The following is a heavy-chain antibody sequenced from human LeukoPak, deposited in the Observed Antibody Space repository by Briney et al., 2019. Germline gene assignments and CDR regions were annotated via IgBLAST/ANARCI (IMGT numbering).Heavy chain of an antibody. CDR1: GYTFTGYY. V-gene: IGHV1-2*02. CDR2: INPNSGGT. J-gene: IGHJ4*02. CDR3: ARDRVGATTGEYYFDY. D-gene: IGHD1-26*01. Sequence: GASVKVSCKASGYTFTGYYMHWVRQAPGQGLEWMGWINPNSGGTNYAQKFQGRVTMTRDTSISTAYMELSRLRSDDTAVYYCARDRVGATTGEYYFDYWGQGTLVTVSS.